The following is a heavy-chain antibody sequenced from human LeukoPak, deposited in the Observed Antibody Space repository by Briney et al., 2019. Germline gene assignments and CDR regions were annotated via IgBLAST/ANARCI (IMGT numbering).Heavy chain of an antibody. V-gene: IGHV1-18*04. CDR2: ISAYNGNT. D-gene: IGHD4-17*01. CDR1: GYTFTSYG. CDR3: ARIDYGDYLGDY. Sequence: ASVKVSCKASGYTFTSYGISWVRQAPGQGLEWLGWISAYNGNTNYAQKLQGRVTMTTDTSTSTAYLELRSLRSDDTAVYYCARIDYGDYLGDYWGQGTLVTVSS. J-gene: IGHJ4*02.